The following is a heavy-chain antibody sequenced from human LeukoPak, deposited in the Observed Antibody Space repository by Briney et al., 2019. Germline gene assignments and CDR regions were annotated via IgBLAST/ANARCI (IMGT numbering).Heavy chain of an antibody. CDR2: LSDTGTT. J-gene: IGHJ5*02. CDR3: ARRDHTGRSHAWFDP. D-gene: IGHD1-14*01. CDR1: GGSVSTISHF. V-gene: IGHV4-39*01. Sequence: KPSETLSLTCTVSGGSVSTISHFWDRVRQPPGKGLEWIVSLSDTGTTYYNPSLESRVTMSVDTSKNQFSLKLSSVTAADTAVYYCARRDHTGRSHAWFDPWGQGTLVTVSS.